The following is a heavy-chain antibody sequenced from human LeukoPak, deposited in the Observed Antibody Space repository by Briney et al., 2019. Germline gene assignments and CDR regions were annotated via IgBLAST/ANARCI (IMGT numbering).Heavy chain of an antibody. Sequence: PGGSLRLSCAASGFTVSTNYMSWVRQAPGKGLEWVSAISGSGGSTYYADSVKGRFTVSRDNSKNTLYLQMNSLRAEDTAVYSCAKDLSLFLYGDYGAGWGQGTLVTVSS. D-gene: IGHD4-17*01. CDR1: GFTVSTNY. CDR3: AKDLSLFLYGDYGAG. J-gene: IGHJ4*02. CDR2: ISGSGGST. V-gene: IGHV3-23*01.